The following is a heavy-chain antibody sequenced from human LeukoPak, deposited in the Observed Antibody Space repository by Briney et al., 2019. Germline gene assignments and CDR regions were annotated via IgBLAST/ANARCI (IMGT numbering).Heavy chain of an antibody. CDR2: IYTSGST. CDR1: GGSISSGSYY. Sequence: PSGTLSLTCTVSGGSISSGSYYWSWLRQPAGKGLEWIGRIYTSGSTNYNPSLKSRVTISVDTSKNQFSLKLSSVTAADTAVYYCASYGDYVAFDYWGQGTLVTVSS. J-gene: IGHJ4*02. V-gene: IGHV4-61*02. CDR3: ASYGDYVAFDY. D-gene: IGHD4-17*01.